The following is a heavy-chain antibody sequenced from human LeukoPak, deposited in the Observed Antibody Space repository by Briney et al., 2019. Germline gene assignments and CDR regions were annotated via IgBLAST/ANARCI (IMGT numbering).Heavy chain of an antibody. J-gene: IGHJ6*02. D-gene: IGHD6-19*01. CDR1: GFTFDDYA. V-gene: IGHV3-9*01. CDR2: ISWNSGSI. Sequence: PGRSLRLSCAASGFTFDDYAMHWVRQAPGKGLEWVSGISWNSGSIGYAGSVKGRFTISRDNAKNSLYLQMNSLRAEDTALYYCAKDIGSGWFYGMDVWGQGTTVTVSS. CDR3: AKDIGSGWFYGMDV.